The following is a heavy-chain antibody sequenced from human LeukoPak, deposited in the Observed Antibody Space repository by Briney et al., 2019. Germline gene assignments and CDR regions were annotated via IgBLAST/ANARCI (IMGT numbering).Heavy chain of an antibody. V-gene: IGHV4-34*01. CDR3: ARFYYGSGSYYTIDY. Sequence: SETLSLTCAVYGGSFSGYYWSWIRQPPGKGLEWIGEINHSGSTNYNPSLKSRVTISVDTSKNQFSLKLSSVTAADRAVYYCARFYYGSGSYYTIDYWGQGTLVTVSS. CDR2: INHSGST. J-gene: IGHJ4*02. CDR1: GGSFSGYY. D-gene: IGHD3-10*01.